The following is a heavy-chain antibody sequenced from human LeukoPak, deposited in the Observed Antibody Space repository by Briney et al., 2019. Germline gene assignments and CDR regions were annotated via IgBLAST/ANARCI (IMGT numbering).Heavy chain of an antibody. Sequence: GGSLRLSCAASGFTFSSYGMHWVRQAPGKGLEWVAVIWYDGSNRYYADSVKGRFTISRDNSKNTIYLQMDSLRAEDTAIYYCARDYWWNYDYWGQGTLVTVSS. CDR3: ARDYWWNYDY. J-gene: IGHJ4*02. V-gene: IGHV3-33*01. CDR1: GFTFSSYG. CDR2: IWYDGSNR. D-gene: IGHD1-7*01.